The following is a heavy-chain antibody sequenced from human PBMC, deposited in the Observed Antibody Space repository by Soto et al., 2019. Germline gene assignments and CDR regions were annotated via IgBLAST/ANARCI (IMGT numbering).Heavy chain of an antibody. J-gene: IGHJ4*02. CDR2: IYYNGTT. Sequence: SETLSLTCTVSGGSISNYQWSWVRQPPGKRLEWIGYIYYNGTTSYNPSLKSRVTISVDMSKNHLSLTLTSVTAADTAVYYCARGAMYYDFWSGYSLDDYWGQGTLVTVSS. D-gene: IGHD3-3*01. CDR3: ARGAMYYDFWSGYSLDDY. CDR1: GGSISNYQ. V-gene: IGHV4-59*01.